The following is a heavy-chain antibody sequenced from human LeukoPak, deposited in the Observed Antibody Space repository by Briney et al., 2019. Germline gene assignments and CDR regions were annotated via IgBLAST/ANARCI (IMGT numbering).Heavy chain of an antibody. D-gene: IGHD2-2*01. J-gene: IGHJ3*02. V-gene: IGHV1-69*13. Sequence: GASVKVSCKASGGTFSSYAISCVRQAPGQGLEWMGGIIPIFGTANYAQKFQGRVTITADESTSTAYMELSSLRSEDTAVYYCARVVVPAALDAFDIWGQGTMVTVSS. CDR3: ARVVVPAALDAFDI. CDR2: IIPIFGTA. CDR1: GGTFSSYA.